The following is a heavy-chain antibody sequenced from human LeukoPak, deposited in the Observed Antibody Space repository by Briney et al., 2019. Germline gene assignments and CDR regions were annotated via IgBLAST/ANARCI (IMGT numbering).Heavy chain of an antibody. CDR2: ISYDGSNK. J-gene: IGHJ3*02. Sequence: HPGGSLRLSCAASGFTFSSYGMHWVRQAPGKGLEWVAVISYDGSNKYYADSVKGRFTISRDNSKNTLYLQMNSLRAEDTAVYYCARRGVRGVIILDAFDIWGQGTMVTVSS. CDR1: GFTFSSYG. CDR3: ARRGVRGVIILDAFDI. D-gene: IGHD3-10*01. V-gene: IGHV3-30*03.